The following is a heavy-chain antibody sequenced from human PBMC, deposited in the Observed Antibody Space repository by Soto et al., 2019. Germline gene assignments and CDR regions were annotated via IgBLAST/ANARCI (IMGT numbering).Heavy chain of an antibody. CDR2: FIPIFRTL. D-gene: IGHD3-22*01. Sequence: QVQLIQSEAAVMKPGSSVRVSCTASGGIFGSHGFSWVRQAPGQRLEWVGGFIPIFRTLTYTEKFQARVRIAADESVNTVYLDLSGLTSDDTAVYYCVRDRRIYYSDPHDEFVASDYEMWGQGTMVTVSS. V-gene: IGHV1-69*01. J-gene: IGHJ3*02. CDR1: GGIFGSHG. CDR3: VRDRRIYYSDPHDEFVASDYEM.